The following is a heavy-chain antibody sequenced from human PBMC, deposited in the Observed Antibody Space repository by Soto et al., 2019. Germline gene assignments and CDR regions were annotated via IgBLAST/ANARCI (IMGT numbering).Heavy chain of an antibody. J-gene: IGHJ6*02. CDR1: GGSITISRYS. CDR2: MYYGVNT. CDR3: VRHPGYCSGSSCYGYYTMDV. D-gene: IGHD2-2*01. V-gene: IGHV4-39*01. Sequence: PSETLSLTCIVSGGSITISRYSWAWIPHPPGKVLELIGTMYYGVNTYYNPSLESRVTLSVDTPKNQFSLELSSVTAADTAVYSCVRHPGYCSGSSCYGYYTMDVWGQGTTVS.